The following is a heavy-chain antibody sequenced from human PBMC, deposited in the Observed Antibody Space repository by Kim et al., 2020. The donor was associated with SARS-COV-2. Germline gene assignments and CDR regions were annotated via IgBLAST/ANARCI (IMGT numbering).Heavy chain of an antibody. CDR3: ARLGKQWLPRAYFDY. J-gene: IGHJ4*02. Sequence: SETLSLTCTVSGGSISSSSYYWGWIRQPPGKGLEWIGSIYYSGSTYYNPSLKSLVTISVDTSKNQFSLKLSSVTAADTAVYYCARLGKQWLPRAYFDYWGQGTLVTVSS. V-gene: IGHV4-39*01. D-gene: IGHD6-19*01. CDR2: IYYSGST. CDR1: GGSISSSSYY.